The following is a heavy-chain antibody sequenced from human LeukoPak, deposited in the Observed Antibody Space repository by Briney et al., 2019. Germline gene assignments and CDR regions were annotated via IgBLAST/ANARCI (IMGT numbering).Heavy chain of an antibody. V-gene: IGHV3-23*01. CDR3: AKDGGLWVSAHWGDS. J-gene: IGHJ4*02. CDR1: GFTFSSYT. Sequence: GGSLRLSCAASGFTFSSYTMSWVRQAPGKGLEWVSTITTSDGNAYYADSVKGRFTVSRDNSKNTLYLQMNSLRAEDTAVYYCAKDGGLWVSAHWGDSWGRGTLVTVSS. D-gene: IGHD7-27*01. CDR2: ITTSDGNA.